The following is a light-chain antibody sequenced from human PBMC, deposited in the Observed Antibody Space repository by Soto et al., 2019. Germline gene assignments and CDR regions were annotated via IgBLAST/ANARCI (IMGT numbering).Light chain of an antibody. CDR1: QDISNY. V-gene: IGKV1-33*01. CDR3: QQYDNLPLG. Sequence: DIQMTQSPSSLSASVGDRVTITCQASQDISNYLNWYQQKPGKAPKLLIYDASNLETGVPSRFSGSGTWTDFTFTISSLQPEDIATYYCQQYDNLPLGFGGGTKVEIK. J-gene: IGKJ4*01. CDR2: DAS.